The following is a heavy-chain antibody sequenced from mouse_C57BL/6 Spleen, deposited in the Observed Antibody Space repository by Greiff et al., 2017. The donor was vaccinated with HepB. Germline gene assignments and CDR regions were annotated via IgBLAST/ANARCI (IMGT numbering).Heavy chain of an antibody. CDR3: AGSTVPYAMDY. D-gene: IGHD1-1*01. CDR1: GYTFTSYW. J-gene: IGHJ4*01. CDR2: IHPNSGST. V-gene: IGHV1-64*01. Sequence: QVQLQQPGAELVKPGASVKLSCKASGYTFTSYWMHWVKQRPGQGLEWIGMIHPNSGSTNYNEKFKSKATLTVDKSSSTADMQLSSLTSEDSAVYYCAGSTVPYAMDYWGQGTSVTVSS.